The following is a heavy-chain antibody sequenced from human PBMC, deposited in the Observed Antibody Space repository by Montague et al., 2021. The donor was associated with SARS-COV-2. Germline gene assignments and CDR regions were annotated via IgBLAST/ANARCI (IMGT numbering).Heavy chain of an antibody. D-gene: IGHD2-21*02. CDR1: GGSISSGGYY. V-gene: IGHV4-31*03. J-gene: IGHJ2*01. CDR2: TYYSGSA. Sequence: TLSLTCTVSGGSISSGGYYWSWIRQPPGKGLEWIGYTYYSGSAYYNPSLTSRDTIPVDTSKNQFSLQLSSVTAADTAVYYCARVHIVVVTAMRYFDLWGRGALGTLSS. CDR3: ARVHIVVVTAMRYFDL.